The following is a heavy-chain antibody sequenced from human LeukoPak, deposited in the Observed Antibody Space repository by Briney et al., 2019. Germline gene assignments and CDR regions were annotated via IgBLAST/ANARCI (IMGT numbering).Heavy chain of an antibody. D-gene: IGHD5-12*01. Sequence: GGSLRLSCAASGFTFSSYSMNWVRQAPGKGLEWVSSISSSSSYIYYADSVKGRFTISRDNAKNSLYLQMNSLRAEDTAVYYCARDSLRYSGYDSLDYWGQGTLVTVCS. J-gene: IGHJ4*02. CDR3: ARDSLRYSGYDSLDY. V-gene: IGHV3-21*01. CDR2: ISSSSSYI. CDR1: GFTFSSYS.